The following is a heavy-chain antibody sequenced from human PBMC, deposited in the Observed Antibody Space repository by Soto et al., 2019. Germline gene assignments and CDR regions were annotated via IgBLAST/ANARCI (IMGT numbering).Heavy chain of an antibody. J-gene: IGHJ4*02. V-gene: IGHV3-30-3*01. D-gene: IGHD3-22*01. Sequence: QVQLVESGGGVVQPGRSLRLSCAASGFTFSSYAMHWVRQAPGKGLEWVAVISYDGSNKYYADSVKGRFTISRDNSKNTLYLQMNSLRAEDTAVYYCARDWADRSGYTVGNYWGQGTLVTVSS. CDR1: GFTFSSYA. CDR2: ISYDGSNK. CDR3: ARDWADRSGYTVGNY.